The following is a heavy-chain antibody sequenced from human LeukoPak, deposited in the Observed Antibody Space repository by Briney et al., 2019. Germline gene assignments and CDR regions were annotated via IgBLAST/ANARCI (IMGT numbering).Heavy chain of an antibody. V-gene: IGHV2-70*04. J-gene: IGHJ4*02. CDR3: ARTNIRDGYNFD. CDR2: IDWDDDK. CDR1: GFSLSTSGMR. D-gene: IGHD5-24*01. Sequence: SGPTLVNPTQTLTLTCTFSGFSLSTSGMRVSWIRQPPGKALEWLARIDWDDDKFYSTSLKTRLTISKDTSKNQVVLTMTNMDPVDTDTYYCARTNIRDGYNFDWGQGTLVTVSS.